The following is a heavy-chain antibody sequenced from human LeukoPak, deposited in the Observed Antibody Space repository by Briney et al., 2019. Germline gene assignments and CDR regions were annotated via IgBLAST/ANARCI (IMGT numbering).Heavy chain of an antibody. CDR1: GYTFTSYD. V-gene: IGHV1-8*01. D-gene: IGHD3-10*01. CDR3: ASITVVQGEVFED. J-gene: IGHJ3*01. CDR2: MNPNSGNT. Sequence: ASVKVSCKASGYTFTSYDINWVRQATGQGLEWMGWMNPNSGNTGYAQKFQGRVTMTRNTSISTAYMELSSLRSEDTAVYYCASITVVQGEVFEDWGQGTMVTVSS.